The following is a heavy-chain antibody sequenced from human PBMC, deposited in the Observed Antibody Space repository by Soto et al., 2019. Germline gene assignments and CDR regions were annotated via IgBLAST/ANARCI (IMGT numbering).Heavy chain of an antibody. D-gene: IGHD1-26*01. J-gene: IGHJ6*02. CDR1: GGSFSAYY. Sequence: LSLTCAVYGGSFSAYYWSWVRQPPGKGLEWIGEIIHSESTKYNPSLKSRVTISVDTSKNQFSLKLSSVTAADTAVYYCARQRPTDGRWEFANYYGMDVWGQGTPVTVSS. V-gene: IGHV4-34*12. CDR2: IIHSEST. CDR3: ARQRPTDGRWEFANYYGMDV.